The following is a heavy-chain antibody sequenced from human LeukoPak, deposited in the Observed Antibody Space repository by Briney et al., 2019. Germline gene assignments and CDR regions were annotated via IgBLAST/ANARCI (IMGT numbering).Heavy chain of an antibody. V-gene: IGHV4-39*01. CDR2: IYYSGST. CDR3: ARARSLEYSSSSPQYYFDY. CDR1: GGSISSSSYY. J-gene: IGHJ4*02. Sequence: PSETLSLTCTVSGGSISSSSYYWGWIRQPPGKGLEWIGSIYYSGSTYYNPSLKSRVTISVDTSKNQFSLKLSSVTAADTAVYYCARARSLEYSSSSPQYYFDYWGQGTLVTVSS. D-gene: IGHD6-6*01.